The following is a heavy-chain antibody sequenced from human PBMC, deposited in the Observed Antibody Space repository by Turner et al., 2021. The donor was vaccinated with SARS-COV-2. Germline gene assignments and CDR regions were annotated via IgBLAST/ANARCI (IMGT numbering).Heavy chain of an antibody. J-gene: IGHJ6*02. Sequence: EVQLLESGGGLVQPGGYLKLSRAASGFTFRNYAMSWVRQAPGKGLEWVSSSSGTEDSTFYADSVKGRFTISRDTSKNTLYLQMNSLRAEDTALYYCTKRGDYYYYGMDVWGQGTTVTVSS. CDR1: GFTFRNYA. CDR2: SSGTEDST. CDR3: TKRGDYYYYGMDV. D-gene: IGHD3-16*01. V-gene: IGHV3-23*01.